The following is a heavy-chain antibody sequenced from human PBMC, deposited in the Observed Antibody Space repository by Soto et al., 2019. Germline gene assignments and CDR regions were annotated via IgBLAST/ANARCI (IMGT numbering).Heavy chain of an antibody. J-gene: IGHJ6*02. CDR2: ISAYNGNT. V-gene: IGHV1-18*04. D-gene: IGHD6-13*01. CDR1: GYTFTSYG. Sequence: ASVKVSCKASGYTFTSYGISWVRQAPGQGLEWMGWISAYNGNTNYAQKLQGRVTMTTDTSTSTAYMELRSLRSDDTAVYYCARDRAAAGYYYYGMDVWGQGTTVIFCS. CDR3: ARDRAAAGYYYYGMDV.